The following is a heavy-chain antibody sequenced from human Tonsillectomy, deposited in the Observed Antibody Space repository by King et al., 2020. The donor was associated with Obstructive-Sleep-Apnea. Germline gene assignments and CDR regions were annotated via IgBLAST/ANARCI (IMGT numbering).Heavy chain of an antibody. CDR2: INTNTGNP. J-gene: IGHJ4*02. D-gene: IGHD6-13*01. V-gene: IGHV7-4-1*02. Sequence: VQLVESGSELKKPGASVKVSCKASGYTFTSYAMNWVRQAPGQGLEWMGWINTNTGNPTYAQGSTGRFVFSWYTSVSTAYLQISRLKAEDTAVYYCARDGKGSSWGSKGAYWGQGTLVTVSS. CDR3: ARDGKGSSWGSKGAY. CDR1: GYTFTSYA.